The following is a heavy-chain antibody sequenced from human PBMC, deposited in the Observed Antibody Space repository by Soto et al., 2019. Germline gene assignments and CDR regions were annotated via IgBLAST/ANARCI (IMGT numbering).Heavy chain of an antibody. Sequence: SETLSLTCAVSGGSISSSNWWSWVRQPPGKGLEWIGEIYHSGSTNYNPSLKSRVTISVDKSKNQFSLKLSSVTAADTAVYYCARVSSSSWYGGWFDPWGQGTLVTVPQ. CDR1: GGSISSSNW. V-gene: IGHV4-4*02. D-gene: IGHD6-13*01. CDR3: ARVSSSSWYGGWFDP. J-gene: IGHJ5*02. CDR2: IYHSGST.